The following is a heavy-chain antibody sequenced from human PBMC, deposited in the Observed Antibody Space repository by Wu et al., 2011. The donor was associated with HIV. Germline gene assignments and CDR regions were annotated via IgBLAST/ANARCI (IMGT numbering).Heavy chain of an antibody. CDR3: ARDRTILGDVALENLFDY. D-gene: IGHD3-3*01. CDR1: GFTFSSFD. J-gene: IGHJ4*02. CDR2: IRSDSGDI. V-gene: IGHV3-21*01. Sequence: VQLVESGGGLVKPGGSLRLRCAASGFTFSSFDMSWVRQAPGKGLEWVSFIRSDSGDILYGDSVRGRFTISRDNANNSLYLQMNSLRVEDTAIYYCARDRTILGDVALENLFDYVGQGRPWSPSP.